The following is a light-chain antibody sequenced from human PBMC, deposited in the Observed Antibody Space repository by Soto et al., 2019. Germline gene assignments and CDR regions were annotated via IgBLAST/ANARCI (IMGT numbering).Light chain of an antibody. J-gene: IGKJ1*01. V-gene: IGKV3-20*01. CDR3: QQYGSSSWT. CDR2: GAS. Sequence: EIVLTQSPGTLSLSPGERATLSCRASQSVSSSYLAWYQQQPGQAPRLLIYGASSRATGIPDRFSGSGSGTDFTLTISRLEPEEFAVYYCQQYGSSSWTVGQGTKVDIK. CDR1: QSVSSSY.